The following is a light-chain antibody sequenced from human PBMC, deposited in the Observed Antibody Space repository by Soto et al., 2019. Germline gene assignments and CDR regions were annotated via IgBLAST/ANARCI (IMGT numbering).Light chain of an antibody. V-gene: IGKV3-20*01. Sequence: VLTQSPLSLPLALGQPASISCRSSQGLVHRDGHTYLSWYQQKPGQAPRLLIYGASNRATGIPDRFSGSGSGTDFTLTISGLEPEDFAVYYCQQYGTSLFTFGGGTKVDIK. CDR3: QQYGTSLFT. J-gene: IGKJ4*01. CDR1: QGLVHRDGHTY. CDR2: GAS.